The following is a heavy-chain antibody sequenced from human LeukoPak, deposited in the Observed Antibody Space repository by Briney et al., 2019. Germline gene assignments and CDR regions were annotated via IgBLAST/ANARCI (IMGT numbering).Heavy chain of an antibody. CDR2: IYYSGST. CDR1: GGSISSGGYY. CDR3: ANTGYCSSTSCYAPLDY. Sequence: SETLSLTCTVSGGSISSGGYYWSWIRQHPGKGLEWIGYIYYSGSTYYNPSLKSRVTISVDTSKNQFSLNLSSVTAADTAVYYCANTGYCSSTSCYAPLDYWGQGTLVTVSS. J-gene: IGHJ4*02. V-gene: IGHV4-31*03. D-gene: IGHD2-2*01.